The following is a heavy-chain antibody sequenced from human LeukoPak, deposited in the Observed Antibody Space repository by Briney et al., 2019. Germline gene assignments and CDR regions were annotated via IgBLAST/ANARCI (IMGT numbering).Heavy chain of an antibody. Sequence: ASVKVSCKASGYTFTSYGISWVRQAPGQGLEWMGWISAYNGNTNYAQKLQGRVTMTTDTSTSTAYMELRSLRSDDTAVYYCARDPPSRIAAAGTQFDYWGQGTLVTVSS. J-gene: IGHJ4*02. CDR2: ISAYNGNT. D-gene: IGHD6-13*01. V-gene: IGHV1-18*01. CDR1: GYTFTSYG. CDR3: ARDPPSRIAAAGTQFDY.